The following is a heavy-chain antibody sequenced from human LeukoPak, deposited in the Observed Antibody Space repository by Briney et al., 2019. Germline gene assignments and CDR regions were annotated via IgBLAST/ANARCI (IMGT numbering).Heavy chain of an antibody. CDR2: MQYTGST. J-gene: IGHJ4*02. CDR3: ARVRRFNGPYNVYFDY. V-gene: IGHV4-59*01. D-gene: IGHD2-8*01. Sequence: SETLSLTCTVSGGSISSYYWSWIRQPPGKGLEWIGYMQYTGSTNYDPSLKSRVTISLDSSNSQLSLKLKSVTAADTAVYFCARVRRFNGPYNVYFDYWGQGTLVTVSS. CDR1: GGSISSYY.